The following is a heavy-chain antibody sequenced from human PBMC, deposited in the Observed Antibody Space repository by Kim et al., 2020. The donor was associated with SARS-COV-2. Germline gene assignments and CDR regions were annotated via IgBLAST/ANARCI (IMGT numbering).Heavy chain of an antibody. Sequence: SETLSLTCTVSGGYISSYYWSWIRQPPGKGLEWIGYIYYSGSTNYNPSLKSRVTISVDTSKNQFSLKLSSVTAADTAVHYCARHRYAGRGLYYYYGMDV. CDR1: GGYISSYY. CDR2: IYYSGST. V-gene: IGHV4-59*08. D-gene: IGHD3-10*01. CDR3: ARHRYAGRGLYYYYGMDV. J-gene: IGHJ6*01.